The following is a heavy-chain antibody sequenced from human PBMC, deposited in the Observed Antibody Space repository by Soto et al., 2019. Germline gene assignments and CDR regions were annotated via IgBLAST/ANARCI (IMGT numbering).Heavy chain of an antibody. D-gene: IGHD3-10*01. CDR1: GYTFTGYY. Sequence: QVQLVQSGAEVKKPGASVKVSCKASGYTFTGYYMHWVRQAPGQGLEWMGWINPNSGGTNYAQKFQGWVTMTRDTSISTAYMELSRLRSDDTAVYYCARAGGSGTALSWFDPWGQGTLVTVSS. J-gene: IGHJ5*02. CDR2: INPNSGGT. CDR3: ARAGGSGTALSWFDP. V-gene: IGHV1-2*04.